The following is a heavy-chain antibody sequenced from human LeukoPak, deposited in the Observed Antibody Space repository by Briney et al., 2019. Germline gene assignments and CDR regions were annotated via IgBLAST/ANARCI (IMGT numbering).Heavy chain of an antibody. D-gene: IGHD3-9*01. V-gene: IGHV3-66*01. CDR1: GFTFSSSY. Sequence: GGSLRLSCAASGFTFSSSYMRGVRQARGKGGEGGSVMYSGGSTYYADSVKGRFTISRDNSNNTLYLQMNSLRAEDTAVYYCARGVLRYFDWLFDYWGQGTLVTVSS. CDR2: MYSGGST. CDR3: ARGVLRYFDWLFDY. J-gene: IGHJ4*02.